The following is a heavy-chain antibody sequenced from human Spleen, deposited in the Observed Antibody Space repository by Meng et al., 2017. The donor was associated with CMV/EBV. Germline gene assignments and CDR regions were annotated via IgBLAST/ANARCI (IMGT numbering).Heavy chain of an antibody. V-gene: IGHV4-39*07. CDR1: GGPISSSGYY. CDR3: ARGFHSGEQQLALNWFDP. Sequence: QGPLEASGAGMVKPSGTLFLTCCVSGGPISSSGYYWGWIRQSPGTGLEWIGEINHSGSTNYNPSLKSRVTISVDTSKNQFSLKLSSVTAADTAVYYCARGFHSGEQQLALNWFDPWGQGTLVTVSS. J-gene: IGHJ5*02. D-gene: IGHD6-13*01. CDR2: INHSGST.